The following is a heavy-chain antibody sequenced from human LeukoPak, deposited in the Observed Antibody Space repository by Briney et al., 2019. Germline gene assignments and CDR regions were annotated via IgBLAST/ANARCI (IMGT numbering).Heavy chain of an antibody. V-gene: IGHV1-3*01. CDR1: QYAFTDYA. D-gene: IGHD3-9*01. Sequence: GASVKVSCKASQYAFTDYAVHWVRQAPGQRLEWMGWINAGNGKTKYSQSFQGRITITRDTSATTAYMELRSLRSDDTAVYYCARDHSYDILTGYSWTRYYFDYWGQGTLVTVSS. J-gene: IGHJ4*02. CDR3: ARDHSYDILTGYSWTRYYFDY. CDR2: INAGNGKT.